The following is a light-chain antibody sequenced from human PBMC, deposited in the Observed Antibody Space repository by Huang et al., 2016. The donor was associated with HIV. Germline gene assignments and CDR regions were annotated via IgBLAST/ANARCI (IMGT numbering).Light chain of an antibody. CDR2: MAL. CDR3: MQALQTPYT. J-gene: IGKJ2*01. Sequence: IVMTQSPLSLPVTPGEPASISCSSSQSLLQSKGTNYLAWYLQKPGQSPHLVMSMALFRASGCPDRFRGSGSGTDFTLKISRVEAEDVGVDYCMQALQTPYTFGQGTKLEIK. V-gene: IGKV2-28*01. CDR1: QSLLQSKGTNY.